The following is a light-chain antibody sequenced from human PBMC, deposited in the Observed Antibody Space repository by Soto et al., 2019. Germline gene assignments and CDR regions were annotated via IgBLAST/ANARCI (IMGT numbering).Light chain of an antibody. J-gene: IGLJ2*01. CDR3: SSYTSASTLL. CDR2: DVS. Sequence: QSALTQPASVSGSPGQSITISCTGTRSDVGRYNFVSWYQQYPGKAPKMMLHDVSDRPSGVSNRFSGSKSGNTATLTIYGLQAEDESDYYCSSYTSASTLLFGGGTKRPS. V-gene: IGLV2-14*03. CDR1: RSDVGRYNF.